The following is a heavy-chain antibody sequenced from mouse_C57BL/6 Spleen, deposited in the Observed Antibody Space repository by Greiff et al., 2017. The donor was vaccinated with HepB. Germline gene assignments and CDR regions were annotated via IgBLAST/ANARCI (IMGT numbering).Heavy chain of an antibody. CDR1: GYSFTGYY. Sequence: DVQLQESGPELVKPGASVKISCKASGYSFTGYYMNWVKQSPEKSLEWIGEINPSTGGTTYNQKFKAKATLTVDKSSSTAYMQLKSLTSEDSAVYYCARRYTGYAMDYWGQGTSVTVSS. D-gene: IGHD1-1*01. V-gene: IGHV1-42*01. J-gene: IGHJ4*01. CDR3: ARRYTGYAMDY. CDR2: INPSTGGT.